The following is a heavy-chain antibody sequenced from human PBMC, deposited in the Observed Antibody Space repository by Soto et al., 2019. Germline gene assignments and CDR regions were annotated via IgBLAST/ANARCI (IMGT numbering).Heavy chain of an antibody. D-gene: IGHD2-2*03. CDR3: AGYCSSTSCYALDAFDI. V-gene: IGHV4-59*01. CDR1: GGSIRSFF. J-gene: IGHJ3*02. CDR2: VHYTGST. Sequence: SETLSLTCTVSGGSIRSFFWSWIRQPPGKGLEWIGYVHYTGSTNYNPSLKSRVTISVDTSKNQFSLKLSSVTAADTAVYYCAGYCSSTSCYALDAFDIWGQGTMVTVSS.